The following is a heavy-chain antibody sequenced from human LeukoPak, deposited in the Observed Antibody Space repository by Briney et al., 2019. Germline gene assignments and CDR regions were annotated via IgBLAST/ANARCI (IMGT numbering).Heavy chain of an antibody. Sequence: PSETLSLTCTVSGFSISSGFYWGWIRQSTGRGLEWIGRIYHTGSTSYNPSLQSRVTISVDTSKNQFSLKLSSVTAADTAVYYCARGYSSSWYRRYYFDYWGQGTLVTVSS. V-gene: IGHV4-38-2*02. CDR1: GFSISSGFY. D-gene: IGHD6-13*01. J-gene: IGHJ4*02. CDR3: ARGYSSSWYRRYYFDY. CDR2: IYHTGST.